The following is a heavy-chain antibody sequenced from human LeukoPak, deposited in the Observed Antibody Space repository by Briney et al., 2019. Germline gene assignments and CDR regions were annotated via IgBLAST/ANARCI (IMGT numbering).Heavy chain of an antibody. CDR2: IMSDGTGI. CDR1: GFTFSNYW. J-gene: IGHJ4*02. V-gene: IGHV3-74*01. CDR3: VRGQTIDY. Sequence: GGSLRLSCTTSGFTFSNYWMYWVRQAPGKGLMWVSRIMSDGTGITYTDSVEGRFTISRDNARNTLYLQMNSLRDEDTAVYYCVRGQTIDYWGQGTLVTVSS. D-gene: IGHD4-17*01.